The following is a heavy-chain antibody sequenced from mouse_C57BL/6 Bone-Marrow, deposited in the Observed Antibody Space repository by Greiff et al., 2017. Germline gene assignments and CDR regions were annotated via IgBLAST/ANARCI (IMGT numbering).Heavy chain of an antibody. CDR2: IDPSDSYT. CDR1: GYTFTSYW. Sequence: QVQLQQPGAELVKPGASVKLSCKASGYTFTSYWMQWVKQRPGQGLEWIGEIDPSDSYTNYNQKFKGKATLTVDTSSSTAYMQLSSLTSDDSAVYYCAREDSNYLYYVDYWGQGTTRTVSS. V-gene: IGHV1-50*01. CDR3: AREDSNYLYYVDY. J-gene: IGHJ2*01. D-gene: IGHD2-5*01.